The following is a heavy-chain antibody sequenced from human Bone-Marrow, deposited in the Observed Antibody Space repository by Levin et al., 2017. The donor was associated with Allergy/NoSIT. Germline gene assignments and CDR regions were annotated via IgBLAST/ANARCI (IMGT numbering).Heavy chain of an antibody. CDR2: ISYDGSDK. Sequence: GGSLRLSCAASGFSFSSYAMHWVRQAPGKGLEWVALISYDGSDKYYADSVKGRFTSSRDNFKNTLYLQMDSLRAEDTAVYYCARDTRYCSGGSCHFNNWFDPWGQGTLVTVSS. J-gene: IGHJ5*02. D-gene: IGHD2-15*01. V-gene: IGHV3-30-3*01. CDR1: GFSFSSYA. CDR3: ARDTRYCSGGSCHFNNWFDP.